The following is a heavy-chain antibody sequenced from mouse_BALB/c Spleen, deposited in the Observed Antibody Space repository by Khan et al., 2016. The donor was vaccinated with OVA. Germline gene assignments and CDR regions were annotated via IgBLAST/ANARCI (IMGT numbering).Heavy chain of an antibody. V-gene: IGHV9-4*02. CDR1: GYTFTTAG. D-gene: IGHD2-14*01. Sequence: QIQLVQSGPELKKPGETVRISCKASGYTFTTAGIQWVQKMPGKGLKWIGWINTHSGVPKYAEDFTGRFAFSLEISVNTAYLQITNLKNEETATSFWSRGRADYYRNDGGAMEYWGQGTSVTVSS. CDR3: SRGRADYYRNDGGAMEY. J-gene: IGHJ4*01. CDR2: INTHSGVP.